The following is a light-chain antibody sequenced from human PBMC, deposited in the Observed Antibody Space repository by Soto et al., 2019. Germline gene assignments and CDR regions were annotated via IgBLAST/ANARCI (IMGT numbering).Light chain of an antibody. J-gene: IGLJ2*01. V-gene: IGLV2-14*03. CDR2: DVT. CDR1: SSDVGDFNY. CDR3: SSYSSSITHVV. Sequence: QSALTQPSSVSGSPGRSVTISCPGSSSDVGDFNYVSWYQPLPGRSPKLIIYDVTNRPSGISYRFSASKSGRTASLTISGLQAEDEADYDCSSYSSSITHVVFGGGTKVTVL.